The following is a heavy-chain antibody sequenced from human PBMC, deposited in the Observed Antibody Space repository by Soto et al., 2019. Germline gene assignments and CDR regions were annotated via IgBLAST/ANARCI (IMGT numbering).Heavy chain of an antibody. V-gene: IGHV3-30*18. CDR3: AKVQDYGDYTLDY. Sequence: VQLLESGGGLVQPGGSLRLSCAASGFTFSSYGMHWVRQAPGKGLEWVAVISYDGSNKYYADSVKGRFTISRDNSKNTLYLQMNSLRAEDTAVYYCAKVQDYGDYTLDYWGQGTLVTVSS. CDR1: GFTFSSYG. CDR2: ISYDGSNK. J-gene: IGHJ4*02. D-gene: IGHD4-17*01.